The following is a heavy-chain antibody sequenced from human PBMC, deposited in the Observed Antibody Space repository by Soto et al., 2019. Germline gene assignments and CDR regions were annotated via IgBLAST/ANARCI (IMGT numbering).Heavy chain of an antibody. CDR2: ISAYNGNT. CDR1: GYTFTIYG. J-gene: IGHJ5*02. CDR3: ARGVPTSVITFGGGLKWFDP. V-gene: IGHV1-18*01. D-gene: IGHD3-16*01. Sequence: GASVKGSCKASGYTFTIYGISWLRQAPGQGLEWMGWISAYNGNTNYAQKLQGRVTMTTDTSTSTAYMELRSLRSDDTAVYYCARGVPTSVITFGGGLKWFDPWGQGTLVTVSS.